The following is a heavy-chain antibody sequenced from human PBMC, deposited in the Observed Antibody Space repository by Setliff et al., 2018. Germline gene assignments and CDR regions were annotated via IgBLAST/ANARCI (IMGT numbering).Heavy chain of an antibody. J-gene: IGHJ4*02. CDR3: ARLVRYCTRTSCQRTPGAEY. D-gene: IGHD2-2*01. CDR2: ISPYSGNT. Sequence: ASVKVSCKASGYTFRQSIVSWVRQAPGQGLEWVGWISPYSGNTHSAQRFQGRVTLTTDTSTSTAYMDVRSLTSDDTAVYYCARLVRYCTRTSCQRTPGAEYWGQGTLVTVSS. V-gene: IGHV1-18*01. CDR1: GYTFRQSI.